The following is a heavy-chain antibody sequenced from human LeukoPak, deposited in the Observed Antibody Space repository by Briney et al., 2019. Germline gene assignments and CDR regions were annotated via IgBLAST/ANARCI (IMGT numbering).Heavy chain of an antibody. V-gene: IGHV4-34*01. CDR1: GGSFSGYY. CDR3: ARGYCSSTSCYSPNYFDY. Sequence: SETLSLTCAVYGGSFSGYYWSWIRQPPGKGLEWIGEINHSGSTNYNPSLKSRATISVDTSKNQFSLKLSSVTAADTAVYYCARGYCSSTSCYSPNYFDYWGQGTLVTVSS. J-gene: IGHJ4*02. D-gene: IGHD2-2*02. CDR2: INHSGST.